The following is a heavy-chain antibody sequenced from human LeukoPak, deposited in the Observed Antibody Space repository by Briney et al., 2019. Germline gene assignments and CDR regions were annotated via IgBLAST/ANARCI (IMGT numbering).Heavy chain of an antibody. V-gene: IGHV3-23*01. J-gene: IGHJ4*02. D-gene: IGHD6-19*01. CDR2: IGGSGGST. Sequence: QTLSCAASGFSFSSYGMSWVRQAPGQGLGWVSAIGGSGGSTYYSDSVKGRFTISRDNSKNTLYLQMNSLRAEDTAVYYCAKVYSSGWYGQTDYWGQGTLVTVSS. CDR1: GFSFSSYG. CDR3: AKVYSSGWYGQTDY.